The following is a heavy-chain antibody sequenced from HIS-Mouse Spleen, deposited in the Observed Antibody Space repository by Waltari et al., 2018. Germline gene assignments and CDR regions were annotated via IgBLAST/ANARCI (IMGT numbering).Heavy chain of an antibody. CDR1: GYSISSGYS. V-gene: IGHV4-38-2*02. Sequence: QVQLQESGPGLVKPSETLSLTCTVSGYSISSGYSWRWIRQPPGQGSGSVRACYHSGRTYSNPSLKSRVTISVDTSKNQFSLKLSSVTAADTAVYYCAKSWDGLTKPGIAAAGTSGDYYYYGMDVWGQGTTVTVSS. J-gene: IGHJ6*02. CDR2: CYHSGRT. CDR3: AKSWDGLTKPGIAAAGTSGDYYYYGMDV. D-gene: IGHD6-13*01.